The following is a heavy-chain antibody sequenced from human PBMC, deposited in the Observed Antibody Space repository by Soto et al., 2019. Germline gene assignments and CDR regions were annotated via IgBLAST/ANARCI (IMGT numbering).Heavy chain of an antibody. Sequence: EVQLVESGGGLVQPGGSQRLSCADSGFSISDHYMDWVRQAPGKGLEWVGRSRTKGNSYSTEYAASVKGRFSISRDDSLNSLYLQINSLKAEDTVMYYCARASRVIVALDYWGQGTLVTVSS. J-gene: IGHJ4*02. CDR3: ARASRVIVALDY. D-gene: IGHD5-12*01. CDR2: SRTKGNSYST. CDR1: GFSISDHY. V-gene: IGHV3-72*01.